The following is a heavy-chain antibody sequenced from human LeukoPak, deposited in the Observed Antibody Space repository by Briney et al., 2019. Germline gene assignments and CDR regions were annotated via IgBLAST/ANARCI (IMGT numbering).Heavy chain of an antibody. V-gene: IGHV3-48*01. CDR3: TRRKEYSSSSADY. D-gene: IGHD6-6*01. CDR2: ISSTSSTM. J-gene: IGHJ4*02. CDR1: GFTLSSYF. Sequence: GGSLSLSCAASGFTLSSYFMNWVRQAPGKGLEWVAYISSTSSTMYYADSVKGRFTISRDNAKNSLYLQMNSLRAEDTAVYYCTRRKEYSSSSADYWGQGTLVTVSS.